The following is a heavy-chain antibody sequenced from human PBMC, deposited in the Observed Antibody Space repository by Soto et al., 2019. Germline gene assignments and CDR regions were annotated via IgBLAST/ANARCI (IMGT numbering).Heavy chain of an antibody. CDR1: GGSISSSSYY. V-gene: IGHV4-39*01. D-gene: IGHD3-22*01. CDR3: ARRLYYDSSGFEGGGMDV. J-gene: IGHJ6*02. CDR2: IYYSGST. Sequence: SEPQCVTWTVVGGSISSSSYYWGLIRQPPGKGLEWIGSIYYSGSTYYNPSLKSRVTISVDTSKNQFSLKLSSVTAADTAVYYCARRLYYDSSGFEGGGMDVWGQGTTVTVSS.